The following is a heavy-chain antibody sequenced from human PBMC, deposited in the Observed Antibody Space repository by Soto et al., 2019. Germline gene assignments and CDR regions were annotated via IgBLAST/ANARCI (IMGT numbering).Heavy chain of an antibody. CDR1: GFTFSNAW. J-gene: IGHJ6*02. CDR2: IKSKTDGGTT. V-gene: IGHV3-15*07. Sequence: GGSLRLSCAASGFTFSNAWMNWVRQAPGKGLEWVGRIKSKTDGGTTDYAAPVKGRFTISRDDSKNTLYLQMNSLKTEDTAVYYCTTDPRIVWGVGATTHGGENYYYGMDVWGQGTTVTVSS. CDR3: TTDPRIVWGVGATTHGGENYYYGMDV. D-gene: IGHD1-26*01.